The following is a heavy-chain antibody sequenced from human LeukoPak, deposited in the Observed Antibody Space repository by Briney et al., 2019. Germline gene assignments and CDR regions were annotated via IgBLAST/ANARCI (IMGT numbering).Heavy chain of an antibody. D-gene: IGHD1-20*01. CDR3: TRLISGGFDP. V-gene: IGHV1-69*04. Sequence: SVKVSCKFSGGNTINYAVSWVRQAPGQGLEWMGRITPLLDSTNYAQKFQDRLTITEDKSTNTAYMELSGLRSDDTAIYYCTRLISGGFDPWGQGAQVTVSS. CDR2: ITPLLDST. J-gene: IGHJ5*02. CDR1: GGNTINYA.